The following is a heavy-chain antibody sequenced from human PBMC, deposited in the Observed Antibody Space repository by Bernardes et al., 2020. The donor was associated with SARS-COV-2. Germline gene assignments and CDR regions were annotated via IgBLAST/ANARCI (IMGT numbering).Heavy chain of an antibody. CDR2: INQSGST. J-gene: IGHJ4*02. Sequence: SETLSLTCSVSGDSINSASYRWGWIRQSPGKGLEWIGEINQSGSTNYNPSLKSRVTLSVDMSKNHFSMHLSSLTAADTAVYYCARGTNSVNMILVVIGCTGYFDYWGQGTLVTVSS. CDR1: GDSINSASYR. V-gene: IGHV4-39*02. CDR3: ARGTNSVNMILVVIGCTGYFDY. D-gene: IGHD3-22*01.